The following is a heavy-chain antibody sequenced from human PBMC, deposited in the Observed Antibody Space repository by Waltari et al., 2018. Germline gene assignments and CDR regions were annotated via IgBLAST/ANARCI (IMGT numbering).Heavy chain of an antibody. D-gene: IGHD6-13*01. Sequence: EVQLVESGGGLVKPGGSLRLSCAASGFTFSSYSMNWVRQAPGKGLEWVSSISSSSSYIYYADSVKGRFTISRDNAKNSLYLQMNSLRAEDTAVYYCAKIAAASRAFDIWGQGTMVTVSS. J-gene: IGHJ3*02. CDR2: ISSSSSYI. V-gene: IGHV3-21*01. CDR1: GFTFSSYS. CDR3: AKIAAASRAFDI.